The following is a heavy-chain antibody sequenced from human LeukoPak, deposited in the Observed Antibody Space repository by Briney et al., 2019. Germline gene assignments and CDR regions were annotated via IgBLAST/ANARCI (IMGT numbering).Heavy chain of an antibody. CDR1: GFTFSSYA. CDR2: ISSSGSTI. D-gene: IGHD3-22*01. J-gene: IGHJ4*02. CDR3: ARLLIGVVGIDY. Sequence: GGSLRLSCAASGFTFSSYAMNWIRQAPGKGLEWVSYISSSGSTIYYADSVKGRFAISRDNAKNSLYLQMNSLRAEETAVYYCARLLIGVVGIDYWGQGTLVTVSS. V-gene: IGHV3-48*04.